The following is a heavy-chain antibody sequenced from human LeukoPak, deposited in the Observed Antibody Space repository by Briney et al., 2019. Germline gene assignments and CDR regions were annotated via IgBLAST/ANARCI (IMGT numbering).Heavy chain of an antibody. D-gene: IGHD1-26*01. J-gene: IGHJ4*02. CDR3: ARDTSRVGATGFDY. CDR2: IYYSGST. CDR1: GGSISSYY. V-gene: IGHV4-59*01. Sequence: SETLSLTCTVSGGSISSYYWSWIRQPPGKGLEWIGYIYYSGSTNYNPSLKSRVTISVDTSKNQFSLKLSSVTAADTAAYYCARDTSRVGATGFDYWGQGTLVTVSS.